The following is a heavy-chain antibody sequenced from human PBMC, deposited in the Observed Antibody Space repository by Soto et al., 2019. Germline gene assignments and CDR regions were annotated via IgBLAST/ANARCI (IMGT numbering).Heavy chain of an antibody. D-gene: IGHD3-22*01. Sequence: SGPTLVNPTQTLTLTCTFSGFSLSTSGMCVSWIRQPPGKALEWLALIDWDDDKYYSTSLKTRLTISKDTSKNQVVLTMTNMDPVDIATYYCARSTYYYDSSGYPEPYNWFDPWGQGTLVTVSS. CDR1: GFSLSTSGMC. CDR3: ARSTYYYDSSGYPEPYNWFDP. J-gene: IGHJ5*02. V-gene: IGHV2-70*01. CDR2: IDWDDDK.